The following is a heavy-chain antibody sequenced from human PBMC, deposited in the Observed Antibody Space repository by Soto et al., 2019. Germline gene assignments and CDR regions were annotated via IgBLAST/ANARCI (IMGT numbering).Heavy chain of an antibody. CDR2: IRQDGSEK. Sequence: GGSLRLSCVGSGFTFSSNWMTWVRQAPGKGLEWVGNIRQDGSEKNYADSVKGRFTISRDNSKNTLYLQMHSLRPEDTAVYYCAKDITIFGLTEPPCFDSSGQGTLVTVSS. J-gene: IGHJ5*01. CDR1: GFTFSSNW. D-gene: IGHD3-3*01. CDR3: AKDITIFGLTEPPCFDS. V-gene: IGHV3-7*01.